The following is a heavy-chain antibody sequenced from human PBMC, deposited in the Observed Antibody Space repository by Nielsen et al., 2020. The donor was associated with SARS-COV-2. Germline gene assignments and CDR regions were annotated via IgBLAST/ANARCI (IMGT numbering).Heavy chain of an antibody. Sequence: FTFSRDNSKNTLYLQMNSLRAEDTAVYYCARDGEVGATTGADYWGQGTLVTVSS. V-gene: IGHV3-30*07. J-gene: IGHJ4*02. D-gene: IGHD1-26*01. CDR3: ARDGEVGATTGADY.